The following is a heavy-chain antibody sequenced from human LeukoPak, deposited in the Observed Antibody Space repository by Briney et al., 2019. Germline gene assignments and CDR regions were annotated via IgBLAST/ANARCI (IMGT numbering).Heavy chain of an antibody. J-gene: IGHJ4*02. CDR1: GFTFSSSC. V-gene: IGHV3-23*01. CDR3: AKEGSSWNVDY. CDR2: ISGSGGST. D-gene: IGHD6-13*01. Sequence: GGSLRLSCAASGFTFSSSCMTWVRQAPGKGLEWVSAISGSGGSTYYADSVKGRFTISRDNSKNTLYLQMNSLRPEDTAIYYCAKEGSSWNVDYWGQGTLVTVSS.